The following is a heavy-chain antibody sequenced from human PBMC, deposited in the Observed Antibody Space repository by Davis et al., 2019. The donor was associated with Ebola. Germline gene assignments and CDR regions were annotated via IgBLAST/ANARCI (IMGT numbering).Heavy chain of an antibody. CDR1: GFTFSNAW. V-gene: IGHV3-15*07. CDR2: IKSKTDGGTT. CDR3: TTDKGGYYDILTGYYNNY. J-gene: IGHJ4*02. D-gene: IGHD3-9*01. Sequence: GGSLRLSCAASGFTFSNAWMNWVRQAPGKGLEWVGRIKSKTDGGTTDYAAPVKGRFTISRDDSKNTLYLQMNSLKTEDTAVYYCTTDKGGYYDILTGYYNNYWGQGTLVTVSS.